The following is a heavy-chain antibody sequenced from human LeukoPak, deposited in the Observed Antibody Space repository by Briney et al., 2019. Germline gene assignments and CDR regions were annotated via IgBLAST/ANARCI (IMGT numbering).Heavy chain of an antibody. CDR3: AREGSYCVGGDCYSFDF. CDR2: MHAGNGNT. V-gene: IGHV1-2*02. Sequence: GASVKVSCKASGYRFISQYIHWVRQAPGQGPEWLGWMHAGNGNTRYPEKFEGRVTMTRDTSSNTAYMDLSSLRSDDTAVYYCAREGSYCVGGDCYSFDFWGQGTLVTVSS. J-gene: IGHJ4*02. CDR1: GYRFISQY. D-gene: IGHD2-21*02.